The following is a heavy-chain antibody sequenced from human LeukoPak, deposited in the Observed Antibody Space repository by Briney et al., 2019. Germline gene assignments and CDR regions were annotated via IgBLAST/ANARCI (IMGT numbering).Heavy chain of an antibody. D-gene: IGHD4-11*01. CDR1: GYSFTSYW. CDR2: TYPADTDT. V-gene: IGHV5-51*01. CDR3: ARPLNAGGVMTTVSY. J-gene: IGHJ4*02. Sequence: GESLKISCKGSGYSFTSYWFGGVRQMPGKGLEWLGITYPADTDTSYSPSFQGQVTISADKSISTAYLQWSSLKASDTAMYYCARPLNAGGVMTTVSYWGQGTLVTVSS.